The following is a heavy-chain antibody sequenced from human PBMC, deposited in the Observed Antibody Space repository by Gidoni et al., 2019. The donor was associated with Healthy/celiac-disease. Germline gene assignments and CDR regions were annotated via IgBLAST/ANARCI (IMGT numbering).Heavy chain of an antibody. Sequence: QVQLVQSGAEVKKPGASVKVSFKASGYTFTSYYMHWVRQAPGQGLEWMGIINPRGGSTSYAQKFQGRVTMTRDTSTSTVYMELSSLRSEDTAVYYCARGSPGNDYFDYWGQGTLVTVSS. CDR3: ARGSPGNDYFDY. D-gene: IGHD3-10*01. CDR2: INPRGGST. V-gene: IGHV1-46*03. J-gene: IGHJ4*02. CDR1: GYTFTSYY.